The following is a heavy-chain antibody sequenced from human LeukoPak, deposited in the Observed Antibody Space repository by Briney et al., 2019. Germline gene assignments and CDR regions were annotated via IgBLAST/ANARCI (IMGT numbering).Heavy chain of an antibody. D-gene: IGHD6-13*01. J-gene: IGHJ4*02. CDR3: ARGSVAAAGD. V-gene: IGHV4-30-2*01. Sequence: PSETLSLTCTVSGGSISSGGYYWSWIRQPPGKGLEWIGYIYHSGSTYYNPSLKSRVTISVDTSKNQFSLKLSSVTAADTAVYYCARGSVAAAGDWGQGALVTVSS. CDR2: IYHSGST. CDR1: GGSISSGGYY.